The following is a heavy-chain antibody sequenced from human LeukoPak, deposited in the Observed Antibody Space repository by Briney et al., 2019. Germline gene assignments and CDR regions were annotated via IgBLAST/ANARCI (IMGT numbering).Heavy chain of an antibody. Sequence: GGSLRLSCAASGFTFSDYYMSWIRQAPGKGLEWVSYISSSGSTIYYADSVKGRFTISRDNAKNSLYLQMNNLRAEDTAVYYCARDPGSGYEEHFDYWGQGTLVNVSS. D-gene: IGHD5-12*01. CDR1: GFTFSDYY. V-gene: IGHV3-11*01. CDR2: ISSSGSTI. CDR3: ARDPGSGYEEHFDY. J-gene: IGHJ4*02.